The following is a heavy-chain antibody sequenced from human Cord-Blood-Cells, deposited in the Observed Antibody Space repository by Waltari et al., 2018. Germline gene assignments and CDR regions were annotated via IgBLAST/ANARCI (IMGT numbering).Heavy chain of an antibody. Sequence: QLQLQESGSGLVTPSQTLSLTCAVSGGSISSGGYSWRWIRQPPGKGLEWIGYIYHSGSTYYNPSLKSRVTISVDRSKNQFSLKLSSVTAADTAVYYCARCPGSYYFDYWGQGTLVTVSS. CDR3: ARCPGSYYFDY. CDR2: IYHSGST. CDR1: GGSISSGGYS. J-gene: IGHJ4*02. D-gene: IGHD1-26*01. V-gene: IGHV4-30-2*01.